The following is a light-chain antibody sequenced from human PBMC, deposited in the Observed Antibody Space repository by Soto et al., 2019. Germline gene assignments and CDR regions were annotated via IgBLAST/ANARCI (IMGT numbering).Light chain of an antibody. CDR2: RAS. Sequence: EIVMTQSPATLSVSPGERVTLSCRASQSVSDNLAWYQQKPGQAPRLLIYRASTRATTTPARFSGSGSGTEFTLTISSLQSEDFAVYFCQQSNNWPYTFGQGTKLDIK. CDR3: QQSNNWPYT. V-gene: IGKV3-15*01. CDR1: QSVSDN. J-gene: IGKJ2*01.